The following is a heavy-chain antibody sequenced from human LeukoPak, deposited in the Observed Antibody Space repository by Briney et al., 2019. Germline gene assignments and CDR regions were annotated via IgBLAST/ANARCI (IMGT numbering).Heavy chain of an antibody. CDR2: IKQDGSDK. CDR3: ARDYCSSSSCHDVFDI. CDR1: GFSFSSYW. J-gene: IGHJ3*02. D-gene: IGHD2-2*01. V-gene: IGHV3-7*01. Sequence: AGGSLRLSCAASGFSFSSYWMSWVRQTPGKGLEWVANIKQDGSDKYYVDSVKGRFTISRDNAKSSLYLQMNSLRAEDTAVYYCARDYCSSSSCHDVFDIWGQGTMVTVSS.